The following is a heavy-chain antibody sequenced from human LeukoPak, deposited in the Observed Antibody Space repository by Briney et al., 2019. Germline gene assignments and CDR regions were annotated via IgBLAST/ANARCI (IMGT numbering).Heavy chain of an antibody. CDR1: GFTFTTYT. CDR2: ITDSGSTK. CDR3: AREGSATLDH. V-gene: IGHV3-48*02. Sequence: GGSLRLSCAASGFTFTTYTMNWVRQAPGKGLEWISYITDSGSTKYYADSVKGRFSIPRDNAKSSLYLQMNSLRDEDTAVYYCAREGSATLDHWGQGTLVTVSS. D-gene: IGHD3-10*01. J-gene: IGHJ4*02.